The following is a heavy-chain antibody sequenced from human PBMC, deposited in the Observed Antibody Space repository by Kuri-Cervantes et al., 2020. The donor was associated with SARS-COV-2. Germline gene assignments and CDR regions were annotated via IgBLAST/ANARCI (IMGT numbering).Heavy chain of an antibody. CDR1: GGSISSYY. Sequence: ESLKISCTVSGGSISSYYWSWIRQPPGKGLEWIGYIYYSGSTNYTPSLKSRVTISVDTSKNQFSLKLSSVTAADTAVYYCARGYSLIDYWGQGTLVTVSS. CDR2: IYYSGST. CDR3: ARGYSLIDY. V-gene: IGHV4-59*01. J-gene: IGHJ4*02. D-gene: IGHD5-18*01.